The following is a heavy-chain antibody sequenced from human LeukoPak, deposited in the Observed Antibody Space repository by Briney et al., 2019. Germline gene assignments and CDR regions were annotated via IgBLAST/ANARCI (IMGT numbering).Heavy chain of an antibody. J-gene: IGHJ4*02. V-gene: IGHV4-39*07. CDR2: IYYSGST. Sequence: KPSETLSLTCTVSGGSISSYYWGWIRQPPGKGLEWIGSIYYSGSTYYNPSLKSRVTISVDTSKNQFSLKLSSVTAADTAVYYCARADLTYDYGSPPFDYWGQGTLVTVSS. CDR3: ARADLTYDYGSPPFDY. CDR1: GGSISSYY. D-gene: IGHD4-17*01.